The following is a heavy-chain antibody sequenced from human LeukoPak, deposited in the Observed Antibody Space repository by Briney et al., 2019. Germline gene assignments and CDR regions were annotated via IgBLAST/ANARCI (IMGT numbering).Heavy chain of an antibody. V-gene: IGHV4-59*01. CDR3: ASCPYGDYSCFDY. Sequence: SETLSLTCTVSGGYIRSYYWSWIRQPPGKGLEWIGYIYYSGSTNYNPSLKRRVTISVDTSKNQFSLKLSSVTAADTAVYYCASCPYGDYSCFDYWGQGTLVTVSS. D-gene: IGHD4-17*01. CDR1: GGYIRSYY. J-gene: IGHJ4*02. CDR2: IYYSGST.